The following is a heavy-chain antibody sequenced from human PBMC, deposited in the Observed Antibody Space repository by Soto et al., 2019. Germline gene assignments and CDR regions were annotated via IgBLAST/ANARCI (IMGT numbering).Heavy chain of an antibody. J-gene: IGHJ4*02. D-gene: IGHD3-16*01. CDR2: IKEDGGEI. Sequence: RLSCAVSGFNVMSYWMSWVRQAPGKGLEWVASIKEDGGEIYYLHSVRGRFSISRDSAGNALHLTMNYLSAEDTGVYFCARDIGFDYVNWGQGTLVTVSS. CDR3: ARDIGFDYVN. V-gene: IGHV3-7*01. CDR1: GFNVMSYW.